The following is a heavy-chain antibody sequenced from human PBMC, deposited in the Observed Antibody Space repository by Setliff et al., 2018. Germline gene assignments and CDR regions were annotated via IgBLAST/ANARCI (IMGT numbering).Heavy chain of an antibody. V-gene: IGHV3-23*01. CDR2: VTQGAST. J-gene: IGHJ4*01. D-gene: IGHD4-4*01. CDR3: ATSTITTYYFDY. Sequence: GSLRLSCETSGFTFSAYSMAWVRQFPGKGLQLVSAVTQGASTLYPDSVRGRFTMSRDNSRNTLYLQMKSLRAEDTAIYYCATSTITTYYFDYWGHGTLVTVSS. CDR1: GFTFSAYS.